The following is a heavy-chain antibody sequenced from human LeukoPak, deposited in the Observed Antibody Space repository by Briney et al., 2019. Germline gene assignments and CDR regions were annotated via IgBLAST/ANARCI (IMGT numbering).Heavy chain of an antibody. CDR2: IDPNSGGT. D-gene: IGHD5-18*01. CDR3: AGSGYSYAHDY. V-gene: IGHV1-2*02. Sequence: ASVKVSCTASGYTFTGYYMHWVRQAPGQGLEWMGWIDPNSGGTNYAQKFQGRVTMTRDTSITTAYMELSSLRSDDTAFYYCAGSGYSYAHDYWGQGTLVTVSS. CDR1: GYTFTGYY. J-gene: IGHJ4*02.